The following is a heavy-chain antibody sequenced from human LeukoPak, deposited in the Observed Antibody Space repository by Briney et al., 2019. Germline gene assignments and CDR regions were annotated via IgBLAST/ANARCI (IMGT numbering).Heavy chain of an antibody. CDR3: ASPGITGTPLNY. CDR1: GYTLTELS. J-gene: IGHJ4*02. Sequence: ASVKVSCKVSGYTLTELSMHWVRQAPGKGLEWMGGFDPEDGETIYAQKFQGRVTMTEDTSTDTAYMELSSLRSEDTAVYYCASPGITGTPLNYWGQGTLVTVSS. CDR2: FDPEDGET. V-gene: IGHV1-24*01. D-gene: IGHD1-7*01.